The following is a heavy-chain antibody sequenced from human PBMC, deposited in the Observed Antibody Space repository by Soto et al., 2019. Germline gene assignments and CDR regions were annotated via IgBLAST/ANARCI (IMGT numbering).Heavy chain of an antibody. V-gene: IGHV1-18*01. Sequence: QVQLVQSGAEVKKPGASVKVSCKASGYTFTSYGISWVRQAPGQGLEWMGWSSAYNGNTNYAQKLQGRVTMTTDTSTSTAYMELRSLRSDDTAVYYCARYSGRPMVRGVSNWFDPWGQGTLVTVSS. CDR2: SSAYNGNT. CDR1: GYTFTSYG. CDR3: ARYSGRPMVRGVSNWFDP. D-gene: IGHD3-10*01. J-gene: IGHJ5*02.